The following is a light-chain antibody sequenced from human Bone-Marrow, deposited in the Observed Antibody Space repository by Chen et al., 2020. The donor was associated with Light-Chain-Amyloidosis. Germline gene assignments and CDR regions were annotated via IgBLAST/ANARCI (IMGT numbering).Light chain of an antibody. V-gene: IGKV1-39*01. J-gene: IGKJ4*01. CDR3: QQSYSTPT. Sequence: DIQMTQSPYSLSASVGDRVTITCRASQSITKFLNWDQQKPGKGPKLLIYTASSLQSGVPSRFSGSGSGTDFSLTISSVQPEDLATYYCQQSYSTPTFGGGTKLEIK. CDR1: QSITKF. CDR2: TAS.